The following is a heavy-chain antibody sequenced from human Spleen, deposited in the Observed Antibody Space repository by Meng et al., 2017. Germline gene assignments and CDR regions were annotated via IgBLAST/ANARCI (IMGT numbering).Heavy chain of an antibody. V-gene: IGHV3-48*03. Sequence: GESLKISCAASGFTFSSYEMNWVRQAPGKGLEWVSYLTADGTDSKHADSVRGRFTISRDNARNSLFLQMNSLRVEDTSVYYCVRIFPPVWGQGILVTSPQ. CDR2: LTADGTDS. CDR3: VRIFPPV. J-gene: IGHJ4*02. CDR1: GFTFSSYE.